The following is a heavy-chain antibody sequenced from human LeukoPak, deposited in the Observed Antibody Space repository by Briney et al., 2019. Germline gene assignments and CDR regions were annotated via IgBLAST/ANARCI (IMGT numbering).Heavy chain of an antibody. V-gene: IGHV4-61*08. CDR3: AGEYSSSSRTIDY. J-gene: IGHJ4*02. D-gene: IGHD6-6*01. Sequence: SETLSLTCTVSGGSISSGGYYWSWIRQPPGKGLEWIGYIYHSGSTNYNPSLKSRVTMSVDTSKNQFSLKLSSVTAADTAVYYCAGEYSSSSRTIDYWGQGTLVTVSS. CDR2: IYHSGST. CDR1: GGSISSGGYY.